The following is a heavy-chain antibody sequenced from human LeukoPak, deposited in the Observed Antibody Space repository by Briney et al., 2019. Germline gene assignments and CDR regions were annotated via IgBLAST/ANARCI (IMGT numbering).Heavy chain of an antibody. V-gene: IGHV4-39*07. CDR2: MYYSGST. Sequence: SETLSLTCTVSGGSISSSSYYWGWIRQPPGKGLEWIGNMYYSGSTYYNPSLKSRVTMSVDTSKNQFSLKVSSVTAADTAVSYCARVFDSGSQAYFYYMDVWGKGTTVTISS. CDR1: GGSISSSSYY. J-gene: IGHJ6*03. D-gene: IGHD3-10*01. CDR3: ARVFDSGSQAYFYYMDV.